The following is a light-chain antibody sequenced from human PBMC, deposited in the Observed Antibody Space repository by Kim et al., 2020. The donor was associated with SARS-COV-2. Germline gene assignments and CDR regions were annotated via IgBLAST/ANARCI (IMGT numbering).Light chain of an antibody. J-gene: IGLJ3*02. Sequence: QSALTQPASVSGSPGQSITISCIGSSSDIGGYKYVSWYQQHPGKPPKLMISDVSKRPSGVSTRFSGSKSGNTAALTISGLQADDEADYYCSSYTAASTWVFGGGTQLTV. CDR1: SSDIGGYKY. CDR3: SSYTAASTWV. CDR2: DVS. V-gene: IGLV2-14*03.